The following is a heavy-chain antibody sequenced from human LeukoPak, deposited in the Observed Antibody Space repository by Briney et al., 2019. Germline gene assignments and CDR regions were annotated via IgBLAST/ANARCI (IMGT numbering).Heavy chain of an antibody. CDR1: GFSFSTSW. Sequence: PGGSLRLSCAASGFSFSTSWMHWVRQAPGKGLVWVSSINDDGNVINYRDPVKGRFTISRDNAKNTLYLQMNSLRVEDTAAYYCVRALTGSEDFWGQGTLVTVSS. V-gene: IGHV3-74*01. J-gene: IGHJ4*02. CDR3: VRALTGSEDF. CDR2: INDDGNVI. D-gene: IGHD1-20*01.